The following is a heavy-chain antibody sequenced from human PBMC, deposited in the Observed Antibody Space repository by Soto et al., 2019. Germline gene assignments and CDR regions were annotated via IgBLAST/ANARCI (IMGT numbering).Heavy chain of an antibody. J-gene: IGHJ4*02. D-gene: IGHD4-17*01. CDR2: ISYSEST. CDR3: AGGNDYAKIGY. Sequence: SETLSLTCTVSGGSISSRGYYCSWIRQFPGKGLEWIGYISYSESTDYNPSLKSRVTISADTSKNQFSLKLSSVTAADTAVYYCAGGNDYAKIGYWGQGAQVTVSS. V-gene: IGHV4-31*03. CDR1: GGSISSRGYY.